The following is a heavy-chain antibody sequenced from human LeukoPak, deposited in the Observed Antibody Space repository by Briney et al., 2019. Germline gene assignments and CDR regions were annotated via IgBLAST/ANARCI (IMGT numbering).Heavy chain of an antibody. CDR3: AKGFSVRGRFDP. V-gene: IGHV3-23*01. J-gene: IGHJ5*02. CDR2: ISVSGIT. D-gene: IGHD2-15*01. Sequence: GGSLRLSCVASGLTFSSNSMSWVRQPPGMGLEWVSGISVSGITVYADSVKGRLTISRDNSKSTLYLQMNNLRAEDTALYYCAKGFSVRGRFDPWGQGTQVTVSS. CDR1: GLTFSSNS.